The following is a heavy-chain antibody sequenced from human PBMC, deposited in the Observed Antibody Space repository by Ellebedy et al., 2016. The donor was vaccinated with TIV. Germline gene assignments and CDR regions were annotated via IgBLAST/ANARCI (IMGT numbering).Heavy chain of an antibody. CDR3: ARELPLYCSGGSCYSYYFDY. J-gene: IGHJ4*02. CDR2: ISGNGGST. V-gene: IGHV3-64*04. D-gene: IGHD2-15*01. Sequence: GESLKISCSGSGFTFSTYAMHWVRQAPGKGLEYVSAISGNGGSTYYADSVKGRFTISRDNSKNTLYLQMNSLRAEDTAVYYCARELPLYCSGGSCYSYYFDYWGQGTLVTVSS. CDR1: GFTFSTYA.